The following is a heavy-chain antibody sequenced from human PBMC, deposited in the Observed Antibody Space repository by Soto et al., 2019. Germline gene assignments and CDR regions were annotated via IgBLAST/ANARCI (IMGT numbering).Heavy chain of an antibody. V-gene: IGHV1-46*02. J-gene: IGHJ4*02. CDR2: SHPSGGGT. Sequence: QVQLVQSGAEVRKPGASVKVSCKPSGYTFNTYYLHWLRQAPGQALEWMGVSHPSGGGTTYAQKFLGRVTVTRDTSTTTVFMELSSLSSDDTAVYYCARGGHIAVVTASFDNWGQGTLVTVSS. CDR3: ARGGHIAVVTASFDN. D-gene: IGHD2-21*02. CDR1: GYTFNTYY.